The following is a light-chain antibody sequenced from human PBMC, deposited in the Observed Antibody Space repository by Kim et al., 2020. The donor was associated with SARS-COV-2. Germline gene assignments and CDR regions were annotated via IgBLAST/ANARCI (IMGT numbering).Light chain of an antibody. CDR2: RAS. CDR1: QSLSRPY. V-gene: IGKV3-20*01. CDR3: QQYDRPPVT. J-gene: IGKJ3*01. Sequence: PREKATPSCRASQSLSRPYLAWYQQRHGQAPSLLISRASLRATGVPDRFSGSGSGTDFTLTISRVETEDSAMYYCQQYDRPPVTFGPGTKVDIK.